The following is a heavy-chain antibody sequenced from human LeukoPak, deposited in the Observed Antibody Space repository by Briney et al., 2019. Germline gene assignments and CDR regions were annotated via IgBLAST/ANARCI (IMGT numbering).Heavy chain of an antibody. CDR2: IGAYNGNT. Sequence: ASVKVSCKTSGYTFTSFGISWVRQAPGQGLEWMGWIGAYNGNTKYGQKLQGRVTMTTDTSTSTAYMELRSLRSDDAAVYYCARDQMNIAAAGAYFDYWGQGTLVTVSS. CDR1: GYTFTSFG. V-gene: IGHV1-18*01. CDR3: ARDQMNIAAAGAYFDY. D-gene: IGHD6-13*01. J-gene: IGHJ4*02.